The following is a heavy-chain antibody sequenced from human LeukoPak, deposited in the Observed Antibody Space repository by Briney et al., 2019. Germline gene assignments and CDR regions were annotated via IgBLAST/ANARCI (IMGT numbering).Heavy chain of an antibody. V-gene: IGHV4-31*03. CDR1: GGSISSGGYY. CDR2: IYYSGST. Sequence: PSETLSLTCTVSGGSISSGGYYWSWLRQHPGAGLEWIGYIYYSGSTNYNPSLKSRVTISVDTSKNQFSLKLSSVTAADTAVYYCARDCGSYGRRGWFDPWGQGTLVTVSS. J-gene: IGHJ5*02. D-gene: IGHD5-18*01. CDR3: ARDCGSYGRRGWFDP.